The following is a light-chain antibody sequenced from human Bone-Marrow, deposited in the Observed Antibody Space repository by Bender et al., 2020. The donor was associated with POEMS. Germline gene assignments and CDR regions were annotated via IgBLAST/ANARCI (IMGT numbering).Light chain of an antibody. J-gene: IGLJ3*02. CDR2: ENY. V-gene: IGLV1-51*02. Sequence: QSVLTPPPSVSAAPGQKVTISCSGSSSNIEKNHVSWYQQLPGTAPKLLIYENYYRPSGIPDRFTASKSGTSASLAITGLQSDDEAIYFCVAWDASLNGWVFGGGTKLTVL. CDR3: VAWDASLNGWV. CDR1: SSNIEKNH.